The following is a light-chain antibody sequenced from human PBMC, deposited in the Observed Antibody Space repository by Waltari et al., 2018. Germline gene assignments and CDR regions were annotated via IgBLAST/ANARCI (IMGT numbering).Light chain of an antibody. J-gene: IGKJ4*01. CDR1: QSISNY. Sequence: DIQMNQSPSSLYESVRDRLNILCRASQSISNYLNWYQQKPEKAHKLLIYAASSLQSGVPSRFSGSVSGTDFTLTISSLQPEDFATYYCQQSYSTPRLTFGGGTKVEIK. V-gene: IGKV1-39*01. CDR2: AAS. CDR3: QQSYSTPRLT.